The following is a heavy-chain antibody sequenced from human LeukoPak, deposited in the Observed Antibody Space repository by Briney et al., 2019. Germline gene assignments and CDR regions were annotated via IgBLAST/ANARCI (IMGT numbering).Heavy chain of an antibody. CDR3: ASSYMGTASIKFDS. V-gene: IGHV4-59*01. J-gene: IGHJ5*01. CDR2: IYYTGDT. CDR1: GGSINSYY. Sequence: PSETLSLTCTVSGGSINSYYWSWIRQSPGKGLEWLGFIYYTGDTKYNPSLNSRITISLDTSMRQFSLKLTSVTAADTAFYYCASSYMGTASIKFDSWGQGVQVTVSS. D-gene: IGHD5-24*01.